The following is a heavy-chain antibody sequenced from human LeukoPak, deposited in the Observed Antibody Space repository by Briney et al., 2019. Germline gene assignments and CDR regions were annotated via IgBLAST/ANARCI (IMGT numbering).Heavy chain of an antibody. D-gene: IGHD3-22*01. CDR1: GYTFTSYG. CDR3: ARDRRLRYDSSGYYPGY. CDR2: ISAYNGNT. J-gene: IGHJ4*02. Sequence: ASVKVSCKASGYTFTSYGIRWVRQAPGQGLEWMGWISAYNGNTNYAQKLQGRVTMTTDTSTSTAYMELRSLRSDDTAVYYCARDRRLRYDSSGYYPGYWGQGTLVTVSS. V-gene: IGHV1-18*01.